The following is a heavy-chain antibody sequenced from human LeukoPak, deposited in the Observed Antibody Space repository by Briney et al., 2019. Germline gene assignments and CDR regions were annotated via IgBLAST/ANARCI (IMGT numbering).Heavy chain of an antibody. J-gene: IGHJ5*02. D-gene: IGHD1-26*01. Sequence: SETLSLTCTVSGGSISNSFYYWGWIRQPPGKGLEWIGSIYHSGSTYYNPSLKSRVTISVDTSKNQFSLKLSSVTAADTAVYYCARDFRYSGSYSMSTKNWFDPWGQGTLVTVSS. CDR1: GGSISNSFYY. CDR3: ARDFRYSGSYSMSTKNWFDP. CDR2: IYHSGST. V-gene: IGHV4-39*07.